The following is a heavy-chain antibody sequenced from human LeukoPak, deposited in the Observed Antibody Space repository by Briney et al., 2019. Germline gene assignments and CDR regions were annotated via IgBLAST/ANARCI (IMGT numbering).Heavy chain of an antibody. CDR1: GFTFSSYE. J-gene: IGHJ4*02. CDR2: INSDGSST. Sequence: GGSLRLSCAASGFTFSSYEMNWVRQAPGKGLVWVSRINSDGSSTSYADSVKGRFTISRDNAKNTLYLQMNSLRAEDTAVYYCARDRSLRELYFDYWGQGTLVTVSS. CDR3: ARDRSLRELYFDY. V-gene: IGHV3-74*01. D-gene: IGHD1-26*01.